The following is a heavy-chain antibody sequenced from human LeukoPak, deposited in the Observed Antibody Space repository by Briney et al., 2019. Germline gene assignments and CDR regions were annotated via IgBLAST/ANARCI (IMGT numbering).Heavy chain of an antibody. D-gene: IGHD6-19*01. CDR2: INHSGST. CDR3: ARARYSSGWYSARGTSRGSVTPGGWFDP. V-gene: IGHV4-34*01. J-gene: IGHJ5*02. Sequence: SETLSLTCAVYGGSFSGYYWSWIRQPPGKGLEWIGEINHSGSTNYNPSLKSRVTISVDTSKNQFSLKLSSVTAADTAVYYCARARYSSGWYSARGTSRGSVTPGGWFDPWGQGTLVTVSS. CDR1: GGSFSGYY.